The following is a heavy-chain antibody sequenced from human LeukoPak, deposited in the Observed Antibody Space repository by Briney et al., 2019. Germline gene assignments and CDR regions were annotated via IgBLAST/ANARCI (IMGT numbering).Heavy chain of an antibody. V-gene: IGHV4-34*01. D-gene: IGHD2-2*03. Sequence: SETLSLTCAVYSESFSGYSYIWVRQPPGKGLDWLGKINDSGRTSYNPSRKSRVTISRETSKNQFSLNLHSVTAADTAVYYCARGPAGYCPSASCHHYFDRWGQGTLVTVSS. J-gene: IGHJ4*02. CDR2: INDSGRT. CDR1: SESFSGYS. CDR3: ARGPAGYCPSASCHHYFDR.